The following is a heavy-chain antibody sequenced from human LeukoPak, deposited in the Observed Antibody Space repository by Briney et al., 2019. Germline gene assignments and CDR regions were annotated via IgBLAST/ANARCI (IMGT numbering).Heavy chain of an antibody. J-gene: IGHJ4*02. CDR2: IKEDGSEK. V-gene: IGHV3-7*01. Sequence: GGFLRLSCAASGLNFSSRWMNWVRQAPGQGLEWVASIKEDGSEKHYVDSVKGRFTISRDNGKNSLYLQMNSLRAEDTAVYYCAREWLGYYFDYWGQGTLVTVSS. D-gene: IGHD6-19*01. CDR1: GLNFSSRW. CDR3: AREWLGYYFDY.